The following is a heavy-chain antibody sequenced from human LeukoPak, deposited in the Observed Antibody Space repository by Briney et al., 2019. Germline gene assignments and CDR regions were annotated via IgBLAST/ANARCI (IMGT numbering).Heavy chain of an antibody. J-gene: IGHJ4*02. CDR2: ISSSSSYI. Sequence: PGGSLRPACAASGFTFSSYSMNWVRQAPGKGLESVSSISSSSSYIYYADSVKGRFTISRDNAKNSLYLQMNSLRAEDTAVYYCARDISSSYYFDYWGQGTLVTVSS. D-gene: IGHD6-6*01. CDR1: GFTFSSYS. CDR3: ARDISSSYYFDY. V-gene: IGHV3-21*01.